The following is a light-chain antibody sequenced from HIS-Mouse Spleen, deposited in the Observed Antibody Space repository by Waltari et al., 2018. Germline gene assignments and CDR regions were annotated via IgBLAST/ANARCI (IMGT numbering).Light chain of an antibody. CDR2: EDS. V-gene: IGLV3-10*01. J-gene: IGLJ2*01. CDR3: YSTDSSGNHSWV. Sequence: SYELTQPPSVSVSPGQTARITCSGAALPKTYAYWYQQKSGQAPVLVIYEDSKRPSGIPERFSGSSSGTMATLTISGAQVEDEADYYCYSTDSSGNHSWVFGGGTKLTVL. CDR1: ALPKTY.